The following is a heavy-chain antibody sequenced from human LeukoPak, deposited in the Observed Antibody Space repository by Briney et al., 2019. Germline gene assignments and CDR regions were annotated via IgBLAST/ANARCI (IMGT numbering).Heavy chain of an antibody. CDR1: GYTFTGYY. CDR3: ARGTYYYGSGRIVELFDY. V-gene: IGHV1-2*02. CDR2: ISPNSGGT. D-gene: IGHD3-10*01. J-gene: IGHJ4*02. Sequence: ASVKVSCKASGYTFTGYYMHWVRQAPGQGLEWMGWISPNSGGTNYAQKFQGRVTMTRGTSISTAYMELSRLRSDDTAVYYCARGTYYYGSGRIVELFDYWGQGTLVTVSS.